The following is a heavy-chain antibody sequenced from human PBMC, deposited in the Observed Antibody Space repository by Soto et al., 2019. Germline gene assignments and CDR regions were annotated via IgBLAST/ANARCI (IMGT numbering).Heavy chain of an antibody. CDR3: ARDFCGSRAAGWFDP. V-gene: IGHV4-38-2*02. CDR2: VYHDGRT. CDR1: GYSISSGYQ. J-gene: IGHJ5*02. D-gene: IGHD2-21*01. Sequence: SETLSLTCGVSGYSISSGYQWGWIRRPPGKGPEWIGSVYHDGRTRYNPPLESRVTISVDTSKNQFSLNLNSVTVADTAMYYCARDFCGSRAAGWFDPWGQGTLVTVSS.